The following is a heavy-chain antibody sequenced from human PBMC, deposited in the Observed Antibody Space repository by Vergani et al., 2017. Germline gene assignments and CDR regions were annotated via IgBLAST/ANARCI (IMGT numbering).Heavy chain of an antibody. Sequence: QVQLVESGGGVVQPGRSLRLSCTSSGFTFSTYAMHWVRQAPGKGLEWVAIIYYDGSKKHYADSGKGRFTISRDNSRNTLDLLMSSLRAEDTAIYYCVREGSYCGSTTCRNPSYFQYYHMGVWGEGTTVTVSS. CDR3: VREGSYCGSTTCRNPSYFQYYHMGV. J-gene: IGHJ6*03. D-gene: IGHD2-21*01. CDR1: GFTFSTYA. V-gene: IGHV3-33*01. CDR2: IYYDGSKK.